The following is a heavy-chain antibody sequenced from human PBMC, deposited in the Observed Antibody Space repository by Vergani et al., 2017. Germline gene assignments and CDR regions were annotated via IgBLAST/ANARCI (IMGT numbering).Heavy chain of an antibody. J-gene: IGHJ5*02. Sequence: QVQLQESGPGLVKSSETLSLTCSVSFDSIRNLYYNWIRQPPGKGRDWIGSIHYSENTNYNPSLKTRVTISVDTSKNQFSLTLTSVTAADTAVYYGGSDTHSGQRADRWGQGILVTVTS. CDR2: IHYSENT. D-gene: IGHD6-19*01. CDR1: FDSIRNLY. CDR3: GSDTHSGQRADR. V-gene: IGHV4-59*11.